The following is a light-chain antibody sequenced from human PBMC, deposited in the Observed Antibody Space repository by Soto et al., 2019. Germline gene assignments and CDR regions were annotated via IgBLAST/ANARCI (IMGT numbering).Light chain of an antibody. CDR1: QGISNY. J-gene: IGKJ4*01. CDR2: DAS. V-gene: IGKV1-33*01. Sequence: DIQMTQFPSSLSASVGDRVTLTCQASQGISNYLNWYQQKPGKAPKLLIYDASTLETGVPSRFSGSGYGTEFTFTISGLQPVDVATYYCQQYESLVHFGGGTKVEIK. CDR3: QQYESLVH.